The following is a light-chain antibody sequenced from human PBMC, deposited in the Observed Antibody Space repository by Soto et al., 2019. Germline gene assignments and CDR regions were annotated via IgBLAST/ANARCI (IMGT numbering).Light chain of an antibody. V-gene: IGKV3-15*01. CDR2: GSS. Sequence: EIVMTQSPATLSVSPGEGATLSCRASQSVSTNLAWYQQKPGQAPRLLIYGSSTRATGIPARFSGSGSGTEFTLTISGLQSEDFAVYYCQQYNNWPPWTFGQGTKVEIK. CDR3: QQYNNWPPWT. CDR1: QSVSTN. J-gene: IGKJ1*01.